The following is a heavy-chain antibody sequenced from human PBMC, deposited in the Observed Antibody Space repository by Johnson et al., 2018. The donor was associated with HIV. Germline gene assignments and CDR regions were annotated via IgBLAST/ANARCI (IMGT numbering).Heavy chain of an antibody. CDR1: GFSVSSKY. CDR3: AKDPSTVTTFYAFDI. D-gene: IGHD4-17*01. V-gene: IGHV3-23*04. CDR2: ISGSGDST. Sequence: VQLVESGGGLIQLGGSLRLSCAASGFSVSSKYMSWVRQAPGKGLEWVSAISGSGDSTYYADSGKGRFTISSDNSKNTLYLQMNSLRADDTAVYYCAKDPSTVTTFYAFDIWGQGTMVTVSS. J-gene: IGHJ3*02.